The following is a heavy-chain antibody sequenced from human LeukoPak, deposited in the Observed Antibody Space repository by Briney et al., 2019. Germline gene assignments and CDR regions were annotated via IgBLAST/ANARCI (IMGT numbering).Heavy chain of an antibody. CDR2: ISYDGSNK. D-gene: IGHD3-22*01. CDR1: GFTFSSYG. Sequence: GGSRRLSCAASGFTFSSYGIHWVRQAPGKGLEWVAVISYDGSNKYYADSVKGRFTISRDNSKNTLYLQMNSLRAEDTAVYYCAKDLYYYDSSGYYCDYWGQGTLVTVSS. V-gene: IGHV3-30*18. CDR3: AKDLYYYDSSGYYCDY. J-gene: IGHJ4*02.